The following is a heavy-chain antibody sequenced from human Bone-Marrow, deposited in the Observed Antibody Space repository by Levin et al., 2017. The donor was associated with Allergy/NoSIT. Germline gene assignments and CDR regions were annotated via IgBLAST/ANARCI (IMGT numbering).Heavy chain of an antibody. CDR1: GGSISGYY. D-gene: IGHD5-18*01. V-gene: IGHV4-59*01. CDR3: ARGGNSYAYIGQFDS. CDR2: IFYTGSS. Sequence: LSQTLSLTCTVSGGSISGYYWSWIRQPPGKGLEWIGYIFYTGSSIYNPSLKSRVSISVDTSKNQFSLNLTSVTAADTAVYFCARGGNSYAYIGQFDSWGQGTLVTVSS. J-gene: IGHJ4*02.